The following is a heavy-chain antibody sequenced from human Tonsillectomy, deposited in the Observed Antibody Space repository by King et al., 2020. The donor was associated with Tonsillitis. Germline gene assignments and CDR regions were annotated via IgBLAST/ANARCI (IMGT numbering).Heavy chain of an antibody. J-gene: IGHJ4*02. CDR2: INPNSGGT. CDR1: EYTFTAYY. D-gene: IGHD3-22*01. V-gene: IGHV1-2*02. CDR3: ARALWIYDSSGSVGY. Sequence: VQLVESGAEVKKPGASVKVSCKASEYTFTAYYMHWVRQAPGQGLEWMGWINPNSGGTNYAQKFQGRVTMTRDTSISTAYMELSRLRSDDTAVYYCARALWIYDSSGSVGYWGQGTLVTVSS.